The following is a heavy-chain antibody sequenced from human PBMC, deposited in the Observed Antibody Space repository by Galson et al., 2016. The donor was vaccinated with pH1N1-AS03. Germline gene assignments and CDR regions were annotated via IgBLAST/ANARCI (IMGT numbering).Heavy chain of an antibody. D-gene: IGHD6-13*01. CDR3: VHGARGAAAGFFDY. Sequence: PALVKPTQTLTLTCSFSGFSLTATGEGVGWIRQSPGKPLEWLALLYWDGDKRFRPSLQNRLTIRKDTSKKEVIFTVTDMDTADSATYYCVHGARGAAAGFFDYWGQGTRVTVSS. CDR2: LYWDGDK. J-gene: IGHJ4*02. CDR1: GFSLTATGEG. V-gene: IGHV2-5*02.